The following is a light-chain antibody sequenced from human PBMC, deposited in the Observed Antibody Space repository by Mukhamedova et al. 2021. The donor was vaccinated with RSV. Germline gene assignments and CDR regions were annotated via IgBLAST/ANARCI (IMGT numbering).Light chain of an antibody. CDR1: SSY. CDR2: GAS. J-gene: IGKJ4*01. V-gene: IGKV3-15*01. CDR3: QQYNDWPLT. Sequence: SSYLAWYQQKPGQPPRLLIHGASTRATGIPARFSGIESGTEFTLTISSLQSEDFAVYYCQQYNDWPLTFGGGTKVEIK.